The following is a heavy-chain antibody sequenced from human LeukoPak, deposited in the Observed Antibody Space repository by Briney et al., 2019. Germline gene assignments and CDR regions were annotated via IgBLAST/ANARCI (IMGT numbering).Heavy chain of an antibody. V-gene: IGHV3-33*01. J-gene: IGHJ6*02. Sequence: PGRSLRLSCAASGFTFSSYGMHWVRQAPGKGLEWVAVIWYDGSNKYYTDSVKGQFTISRDNSKNTLYLQMNSLRADDTAVYYCARRDRHDYEGRYYGMDVWGQGTTVSVSS. D-gene: IGHD4-17*01. CDR3: ARRDRHDYEGRYYGMDV. CDR2: IWYDGSNK. CDR1: GFTFSSYG.